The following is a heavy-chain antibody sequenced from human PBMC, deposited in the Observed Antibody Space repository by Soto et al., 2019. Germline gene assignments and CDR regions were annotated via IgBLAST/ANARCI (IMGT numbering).Heavy chain of an antibody. D-gene: IGHD2-2*01. CDR3: ARLRDIVVVPAASYYYYGMGV. CDR1: GYSFTSYW. Sequence: PGESLKISCKGSGYSFTSYWISWVRQMPGKGLEWMGRIDPSDSYTNYSPSFQGHVTISADTSISTAYLQWSSLKASDTAMYYCARLRDIVVVPAASYYYYGMGVWGQGTTVTVSS. J-gene: IGHJ6*02. CDR2: IDPSDSYT. V-gene: IGHV5-10-1*01.